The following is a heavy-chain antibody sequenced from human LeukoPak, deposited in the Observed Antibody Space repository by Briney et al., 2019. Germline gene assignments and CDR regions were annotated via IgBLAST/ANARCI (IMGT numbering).Heavy chain of an antibody. V-gene: IGHV3-30-3*01. J-gene: IGHJ6*02. CDR1: GFTFSSYA. CDR3: ARDRVEATMTSQYYHYYGVDV. Sequence: GRSLRLSCAASGFTFSSYAMHWVRQAPGKGLEWVAVISYDGSNKYYADSVKGRFTISRDNAKNSLYLQMNSLRAEDTAVYYCARDRVEATMTSQYYHYYGVDVWGQGTTVTVSS. D-gene: IGHD5-12*01. CDR2: ISYDGSNK.